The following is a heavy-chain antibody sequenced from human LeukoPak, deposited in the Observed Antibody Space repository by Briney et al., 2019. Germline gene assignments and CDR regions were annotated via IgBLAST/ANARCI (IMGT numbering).Heavy chain of an antibody. CDR2: IYSGGST. J-gene: IGHJ3*02. CDR3: ARDWRYDGPAFDI. V-gene: IGHV3-53*01. Sequence: PGGSLRLSCAASGFTVSSNYMSWVRQAPGKGLEWVSVIYSGGSTYYADSVKGRFTISRDNSKNTLYLQMNSLSAEDTAVYYCARDWRYDGPAFDIWGQGTMVTVSS. D-gene: IGHD3-3*01. CDR1: GFTVSSNY.